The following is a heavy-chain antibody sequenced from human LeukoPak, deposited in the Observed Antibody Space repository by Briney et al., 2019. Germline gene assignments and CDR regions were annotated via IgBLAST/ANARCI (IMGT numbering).Heavy chain of an antibody. J-gene: IGHJ4*02. CDR3: ARQYSYTSYFDY. CDR1: GGSISSGGYY. V-gene: IGHV4-61*08. D-gene: IGHD6-6*01. CDR2: IYYSGST. Sequence: SETLSLTCTVSGGSISSGGYYWSWIRQHPGKGLEWIGYIYYSGSTNYNPSLKSRVTISVDTSKNQFSLKLSSVTAADTAVYYCARQYSYTSYFDYWGQGTLVTVSS.